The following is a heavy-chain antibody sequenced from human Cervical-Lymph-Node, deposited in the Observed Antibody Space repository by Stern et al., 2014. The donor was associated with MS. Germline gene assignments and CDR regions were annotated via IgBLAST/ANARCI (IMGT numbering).Heavy chain of an antibody. CDR3: ARDTSSPERSDW. V-gene: IGHV3-53*01. J-gene: IGHJ4*02. CDR1: GFTGSRDY. Sequence: EDQLVESGGGVIQPGGSLRLSCTASGFTGSRDYMTWVRQAPGKGLEWVSLITNVGSTFYTDSVKDRFTISRDDSKNTVYLHMTSLRAEDTAMYYCARDTSSPERSDWWGQGTLVTVSS. CDR2: ITNVGST. D-gene: IGHD1-1*01.